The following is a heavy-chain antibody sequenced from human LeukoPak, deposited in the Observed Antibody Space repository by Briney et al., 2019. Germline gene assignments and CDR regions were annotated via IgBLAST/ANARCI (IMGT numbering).Heavy chain of an antibody. V-gene: IGHV4-4*07. CDR3: ARDQRSGIAVAGFDY. CDR2: IYTSGST. Sequence: KPSETLSLTCTVSGGSISSYYWSWIRQPAGKGLEWIGRIYTSGSTNYKPSLKSRVTISVDKSKNQFSLKLSSVTAADTAVYYCARDQRSGIAVAGFDYWGQGTLVTVSS. CDR1: GGSISSYY. D-gene: IGHD6-19*01. J-gene: IGHJ4*02.